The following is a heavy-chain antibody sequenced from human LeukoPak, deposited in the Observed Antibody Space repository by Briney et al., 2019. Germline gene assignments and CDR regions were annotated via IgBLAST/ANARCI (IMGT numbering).Heavy chain of an antibody. Sequence: SETLSLTCAVYGGSFSGYYWSWIRQPPGKGLEWIGEINHSGSTYYNPSLKSRVTISVDTSKNQFSLKLSSVTAADTAVYYCALSIGYSSGWYGPNFDYRGQGTLVTVSS. CDR2: INHSGST. J-gene: IGHJ4*02. CDR3: ALSIGYSSGWYGPNFDY. D-gene: IGHD6-19*01. CDR1: GGSFSGYY. V-gene: IGHV4-34*01.